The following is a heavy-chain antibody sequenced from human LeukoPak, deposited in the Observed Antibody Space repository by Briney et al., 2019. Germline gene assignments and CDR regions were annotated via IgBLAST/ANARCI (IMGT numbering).Heavy chain of an antibody. CDR1: GFTFTNYA. D-gene: IGHD1-26*01. J-gene: IGHJ4*02. Sequence: GGSLRLSCAASGFTFTNYAMTWVRQAPGKGLEWISLIYSGGSTYYADSVKGRFTISRDNSKNTLYLQMSSLRAEDTAVYYCARIIVGATGIDYWGQGTLVTVSS. CDR2: IYSGGST. V-gene: IGHV3-23*03. CDR3: ARIIVGATGIDY.